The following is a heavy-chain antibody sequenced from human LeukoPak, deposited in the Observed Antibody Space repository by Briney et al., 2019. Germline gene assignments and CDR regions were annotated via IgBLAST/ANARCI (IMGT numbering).Heavy chain of an antibody. V-gene: IGHV3-66*01. Sequence: GGSLRLSRAVSGFTVSSNYMSWVRQAPGKGLEWVSVIHTGGSTYYADSVKGRFTISRDNSKNTVYLQMNSLRAEDTAVYYCVGATGFGYWGQGTLVTVSS. CDR1: GFTVSSNY. CDR2: IHTGGST. CDR3: VGATGFGY. J-gene: IGHJ4*02. D-gene: IGHD4-17*01.